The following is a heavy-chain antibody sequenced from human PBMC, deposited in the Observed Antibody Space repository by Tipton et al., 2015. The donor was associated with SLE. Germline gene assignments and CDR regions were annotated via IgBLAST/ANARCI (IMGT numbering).Heavy chain of an antibody. CDR2: INPNTGST. CDR1: GYTFTGFY. V-gene: IGHV1-2*02. J-gene: IGHJ6*02. D-gene: IGHD3-10*01. CDR3: ARDSGGSDV. Sequence: QSGAEVKEPGASVKVSCKTSGYTFTGFYIHWVRQAPGQGLEWMGWINPNTGSTNFEQKFQGRVTMTTDTSTSTAYMELRSLRSDDTAVYYCARDSGGSDVWGQGTTVTVS.